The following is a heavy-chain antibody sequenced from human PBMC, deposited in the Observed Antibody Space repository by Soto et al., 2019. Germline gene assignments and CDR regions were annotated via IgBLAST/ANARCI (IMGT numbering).Heavy chain of an antibody. CDR2: ISYAGNNI. CDR1: GFTFRNFV. J-gene: IGHJ6*02. D-gene: IGHD3-3*01. V-gene: IGHV3-30*18. Sequence: PGGSLRLSCAASGFTFRNFVMHWVRQAPGKGLEWVAVISYAGNNIYYADSVKGRFTISRDNSGNTLYLEMSSLRGEDTAVYYCANDQSSIFRCGSRMDVWGQGTTVTVSS. CDR3: ANDQSSIFRCGSRMDV.